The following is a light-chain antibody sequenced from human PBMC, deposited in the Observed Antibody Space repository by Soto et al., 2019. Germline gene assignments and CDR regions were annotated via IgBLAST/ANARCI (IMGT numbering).Light chain of an antibody. Sequence: EIVLTQSPGTLSLSPGERATLSCRASQSVSRNFFAWYQQKAGQAPRLLIYGASNRATGIPDRFSGSGSGTDFTLTISRLEPEDFAVYYCQQYDNSPRPFGQGTKVEI. CDR2: GAS. CDR1: QSVSRNF. CDR3: QQYDNSPRP. V-gene: IGKV3-20*01. J-gene: IGKJ1*01.